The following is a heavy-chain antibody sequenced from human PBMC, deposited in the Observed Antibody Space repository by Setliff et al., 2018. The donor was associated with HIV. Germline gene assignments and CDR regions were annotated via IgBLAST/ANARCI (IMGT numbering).Heavy chain of an antibody. J-gene: IGHJ4*02. CDR3: ATDSSGLKYFDS. V-gene: IGHV1-69*13. CDR2: IIPLFGTA. Sequence: SVKVSCKASGGTLSTQTFNWVRQAPGQGLEWMGGIIPLFGTAKYIQKFQGRVTITADGSTSTAYMELSSLRFEDTAVYFCATDSSGLKYFDSWGQGTLVTVSS. CDR1: GGTLSTQT. D-gene: IGHD1-26*01.